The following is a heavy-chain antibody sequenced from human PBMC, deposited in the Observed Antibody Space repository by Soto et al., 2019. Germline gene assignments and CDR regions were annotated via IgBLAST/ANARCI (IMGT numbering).Heavy chain of an antibody. CDR3: ARATYSGAYYYYGMDV. CDR2: ISNSGGGT. Sequence: GGSLRLSCAASGVTFSNYVMSWVRQATGKGLEWVSSISNSGGGTYYADSVRGRFTISRDNSKNTLYLQMNSLRAEDTAVYYCARATYSGAYYYYGMDVWGQGTTVTVSS. CDR1: GVTFSNYV. V-gene: IGHV3-23*01. J-gene: IGHJ6*02. D-gene: IGHD6-25*01.